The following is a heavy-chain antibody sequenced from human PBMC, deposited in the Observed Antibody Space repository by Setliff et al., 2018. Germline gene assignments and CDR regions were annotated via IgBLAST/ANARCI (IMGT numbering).Heavy chain of an antibody. V-gene: IGHV1-69*11. J-gene: IGHJ2*01. CDR2: IIPLHGTR. CDR3: ARVPPALYGEYEYCDI. D-gene: IGHD4-17*01. CDR1: GGTFGSFA. Sequence: SVKVSCKSSGGTFGSFAISWVRQAPGQGLEWVGWIIPLHGTRNHAQKLQGRVSITADESKTTVYMELNSLTSEDTAVYFCARVPPALYGEYEYCDIWGRGTLVTVSS.